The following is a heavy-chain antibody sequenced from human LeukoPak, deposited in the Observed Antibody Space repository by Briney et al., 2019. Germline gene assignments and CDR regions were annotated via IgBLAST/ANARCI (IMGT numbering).Heavy chain of an antibody. J-gene: IGHJ4*02. D-gene: IGHD1-26*01. V-gene: IGHV4-34*01. CDR2: INHSGST. CDR3: ASQSGSSYRQFDY. CDR1: GGSFSGYY. Sequence: KPSETLSLTCAVYGGSFSGYYWSWLRQPPGKGLEWIGEINHSGSTNYNPSLKSRVAISVDTSKNQFSLKLSSVTAADTAVYYCASQSGSSYRQFDYWGQGTLVTVSS.